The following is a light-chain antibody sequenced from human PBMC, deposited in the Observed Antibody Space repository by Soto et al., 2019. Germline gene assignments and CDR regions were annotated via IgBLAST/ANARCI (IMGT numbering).Light chain of an antibody. Sequence: DIQMTQSPSSLSASVGDRVTITCRASQGISTYLVWYQQKPGTVPKLLIFAASTLQTGVPSRFRGSGSGTDFTLTSSSLQPEDVATYYCQNYNGAPWTVGQGTKVEIK. CDR2: AAS. CDR3: QNYNGAPWT. V-gene: IGKV1-27*01. CDR1: QGISTY. J-gene: IGKJ1*01.